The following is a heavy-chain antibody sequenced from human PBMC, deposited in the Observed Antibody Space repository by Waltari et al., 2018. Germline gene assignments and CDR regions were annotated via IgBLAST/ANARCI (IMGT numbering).Heavy chain of an antibody. D-gene: IGHD6-19*01. CDR3: ARHATYSSGWSRYYYYGMDV. J-gene: IGHJ6*02. V-gene: IGHV4-34*01. CDR1: GGSFSGYY. CDR2: INHSGST. Sequence: QVQLQQWGAGLLKPSATLSLTCAVYGGSFSGYYWSWIRQPPGKGLEWIGEINHSGSTNYNPSLKSRVTISVDTSKNQFSLKLSSVTAADTAVYYCARHATYSSGWSRYYYYGMDVWGQGTTVTVSS.